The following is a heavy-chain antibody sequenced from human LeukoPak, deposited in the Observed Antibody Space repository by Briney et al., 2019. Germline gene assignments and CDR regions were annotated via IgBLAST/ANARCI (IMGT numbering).Heavy chain of an antibody. CDR3: ARAPGTAAPQDY. CDR2: IYYSGST. J-gene: IGHJ4*02. Sequence: PSETLSLTCTVSGGSISSYYWSWIRQPPGKGLEWIGYIYYSGSTNYNPSLKSRVTISVDTSKNQFSLKLSSVTAADTAVYYCARAPGTAAPQDYWGQGTLDTVSS. CDR1: GGSISSYY. D-gene: IGHD1-14*01. V-gene: IGHV4-59*01.